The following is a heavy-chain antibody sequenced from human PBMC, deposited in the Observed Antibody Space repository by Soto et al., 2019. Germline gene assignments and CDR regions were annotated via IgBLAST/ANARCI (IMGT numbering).Heavy chain of an antibody. Sequence: SETLSLTCTVSGGSISSSSYYWGWIRQPPGKGLEWIGSIYYSGSTYYNPSLKSRVTISVDTSKNQFSLKLSSVTAADTAVYYCARQRGGWFGESEYWFDPWGQGTLVTVSS. CDR1: GGSISSSSYY. CDR3: ARQRGGWFGESEYWFDP. CDR2: IYYSGST. V-gene: IGHV4-39*01. D-gene: IGHD3-10*01. J-gene: IGHJ5*02.